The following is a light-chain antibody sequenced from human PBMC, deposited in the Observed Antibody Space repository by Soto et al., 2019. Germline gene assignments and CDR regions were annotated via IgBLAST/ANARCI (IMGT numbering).Light chain of an antibody. V-gene: IGLV2-8*01. CDR1: SSDVGGYNF. CDR2: EIN. Sequence: QPVLTQPPSASGSPGQSVTISCTGTSSDVGGYNFVSWYQQHPGKAPKLMIFEINNRPSGVPDRFSGSKSANTASLTVSGLQAEDEADYYCSSYAGSFTWVFGGGTKLTVL. J-gene: IGLJ3*02. CDR3: SSYAGSFTWV.